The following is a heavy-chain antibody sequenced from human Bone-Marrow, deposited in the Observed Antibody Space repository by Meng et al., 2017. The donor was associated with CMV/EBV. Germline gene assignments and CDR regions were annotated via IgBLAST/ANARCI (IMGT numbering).Heavy chain of an antibody. J-gene: IGHJ6*02. CDR3: ARSRAVAGGYGMDV. D-gene: IGHD6-19*01. Sequence: GGSLRLSCAASGFTFSSYWMSWVRQAPGKGLEWVANIKQDGSEKYYVDSVKGRFTISRDNAKNSLYLQMNSLRAEDTAVYYCARSRAVAGGYGMDVWGQGTTVTVSS. V-gene: IGHV3-7*01. CDR2: IKQDGSEK. CDR1: GFTFSSYW.